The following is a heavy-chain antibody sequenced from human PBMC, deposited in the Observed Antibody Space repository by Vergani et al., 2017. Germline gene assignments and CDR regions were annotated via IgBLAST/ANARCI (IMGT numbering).Heavy chain of an antibody. CDR3: ARGRYCSGGSCTGHWCFEL. Sequence: QVQLVQSGAEVKKPGASVKVSCKASGYTFTSYDINWVRQATGQGLEWMGWMNPNSGNTGYAQKFQGRVTMTRNTCISTAYLELGSLRSEDTAVYYWARGRYCSGGSCTGHWCFELWGRGTLVTVSS. D-gene: IGHD2-15*01. V-gene: IGHV1-8*01. J-gene: IGHJ2*01. CDR2: MNPNSGNT. CDR1: GYTFTSYD.